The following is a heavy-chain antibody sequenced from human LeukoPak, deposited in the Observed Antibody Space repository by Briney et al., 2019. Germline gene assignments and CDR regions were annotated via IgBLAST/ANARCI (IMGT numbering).Heavy chain of an antibody. CDR3: ARTTRDRYEDY. Sequence: SETLSLTCTVSGGSISSYYWSWIRQPPGKGLEWIGYIYTSGSTNYNPSLKSRVTISIDTSKNQFSLKLSSVTAADTAVYYCARTTRDRYEDYWGQGTLVTVSS. D-gene: IGHD5-24*01. J-gene: IGHJ4*02. CDR1: GGSISSYY. V-gene: IGHV4-4*09. CDR2: IYTSGST.